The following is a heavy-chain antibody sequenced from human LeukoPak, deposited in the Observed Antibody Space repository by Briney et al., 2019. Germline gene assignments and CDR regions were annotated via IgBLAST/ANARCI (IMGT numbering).Heavy chain of an antibody. CDR2: ISPDGRDK. CDR1: GFTLSNYA. J-gene: IGHJ2*01. V-gene: IGHV3-30*03. Sequence: GGSLSLSCAASGFTLSNYAMHWVRQAPGKGLEWVAVISPDGRDKHFTDSVKDRFTISRDNSKNTLYLQMDNLRTEDMALYYCAREGSRGGSSRLWYFDLWGRGTLITVSS. CDR3: AREGSRGGSSRLWYFDL. D-gene: IGHD5-24*01.